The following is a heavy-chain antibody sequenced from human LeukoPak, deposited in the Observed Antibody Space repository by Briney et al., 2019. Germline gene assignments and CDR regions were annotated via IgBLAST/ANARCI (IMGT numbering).Heavy chain of an antibody. CDR2: IYTTGST. CDR3: ARRGNWGSYPTDY. Sequence: SETLSLTCTVSGGSISSYYWTWIRQPAGKGLEWIGRIYTTGSTNYNPSLKSRVTISVDTSKNQFSLKLSSVTAADTAVYYCARRGNWGSYPTDYWGQGTLVTVSS. D-gene: IGHD1-26*01. CDR1: GGSISSYY. J-gene: IGHJ4*02. V-gene: IGHV4-4*07.